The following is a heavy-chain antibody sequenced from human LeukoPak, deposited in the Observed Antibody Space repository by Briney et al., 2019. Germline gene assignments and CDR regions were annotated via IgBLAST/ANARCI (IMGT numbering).Heavy chain of an antibody. CDR3: ARTGTGTSYFDY. J-gene: IGHJ4*02. Sequence: SETLSLTCTVSGGSISSHYWSWLRQPPGKGLEWIGYIYYSGSTNYNPSLKSRVTISVDTSKNQFSLKLSSVTAADTAVYYCARTGTGTSYFDYWGQGTLVTVSS. V-gene: IGHV4-59*11. D-gene: IGHD1-7*01. CDR1: GGSISSHY. CDR2: IYYSGST.